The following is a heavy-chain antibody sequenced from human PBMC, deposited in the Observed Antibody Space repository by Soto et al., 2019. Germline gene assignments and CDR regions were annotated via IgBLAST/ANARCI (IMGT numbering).Heavy chain of an antibody. Sequence: ASVKVSCKVSGYTLTELSMHWVRQAPGKGLEWMGGFDPEDGETIYAQKFQGRVTMTEDTSTDTAYMELSSLRSEDTAVYYCALNDYSKYGMDVWGQGTTVTVSS. J-gene: IGHJ6*02. CDR2: FDPEDGET. CDR1: GYTLTELS. V-gene: IGHV1-24*01. CDR3: ALNDYSKYGMDV. D-gene: IGHD4-4*01.